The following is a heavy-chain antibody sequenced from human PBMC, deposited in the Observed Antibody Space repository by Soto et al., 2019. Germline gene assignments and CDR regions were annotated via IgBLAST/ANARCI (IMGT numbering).Heavy chain of an antibody. J-gene: IGHJ4*02. Sequence: GGSLRLSCAVSGFTFSNYWMSWVRQAPGKGLEWVANINQDGSERYYVDTVKGRFTISRDNANNSLFLQMNSLRAEDTAIYYCAKDVVGFDYWGQGTLVTVSS. D-gene: IGHD1-26*01. CDR2: INQDGSER. CDR3: AKDVVGFDY. CDR1: GFTFSNYW. V-gene: IGHV3-7*04.